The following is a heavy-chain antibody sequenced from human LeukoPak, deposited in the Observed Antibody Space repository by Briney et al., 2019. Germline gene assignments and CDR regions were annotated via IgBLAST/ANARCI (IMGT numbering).Heavy chain of an antibody. CDR3: ARGPPTQWLVPFGY. J-gene: IGHJ4*02. V-gene: IGHV1-18*01. D-gene: IGHD6-19*01. Sequence: ASVKVSCKASGYTFSNYGITWVRQAPGQGLEWMGWISAYNGNTNYAQKFQGRVTMTTDTSTSTAYTELRSLRSDDTAVYYCARGPPTQWLVPFGYWGQGTLVTVSS. CDR2: ISAYNGNT. CDR1: GYTFSNYG.